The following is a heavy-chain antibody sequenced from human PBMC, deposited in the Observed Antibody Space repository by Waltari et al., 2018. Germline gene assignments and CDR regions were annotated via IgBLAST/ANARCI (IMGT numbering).Heavy chain of an antibody. Sequence: EVQLVESGGGLVQPGGSLRLSCAASGFTFNTYQMNWVRQAPGKGMEWLSYINNRGNTVHYADSVKGRFTISRDNAKNSLYLQMNSLRVDDTAVYYCARAAPRGYESSGYYPDFDYWGQGTLVTVSS. V-gene: IGHV3-48*03. CDR1: GFTFNTYQ. D-gene: IGHD3-22*01. J-gene: IGHJ4*02. CDR3: ARAAPRGYESSGYYPDFDY. CDR2: INNRGNTV.